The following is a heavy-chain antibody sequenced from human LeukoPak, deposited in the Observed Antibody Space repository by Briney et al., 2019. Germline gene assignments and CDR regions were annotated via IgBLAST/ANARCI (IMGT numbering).Heavy chain of an antibody. CDR1: GGSMNSYY. D-gene: IGHD3-9*01. J-gene: IGHJ4*02. V-gene: IGHV4-59*08. CDR2: IYYSGST. CDR3: ARHVWLRPFDS. Sequence: PSETLSLTCSVSGGSMNSYYWSWIRQSPGKGLEWIGYIYYSGSTNYNPSLKSRVTISVDTSKNQFSLKLSSVTAADTAVYYCARHVWLRPFDSWGQGTLVTVSS.